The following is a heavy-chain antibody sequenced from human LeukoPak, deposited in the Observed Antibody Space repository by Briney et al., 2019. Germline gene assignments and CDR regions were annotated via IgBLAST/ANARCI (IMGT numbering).Heavy chain of an antibody. CDR1: GYTFTSYG. V-gene: IGHV1-18*01. D-gene: IGHD6-6*01. Sequence: GASVKVSCKASGYTFTSYGISWVRQAPGQGLEWMGWISAYNGNTNYAQKLQGRVTMTTDTSTSTAYMELRSLRSDDTAVYYCARSPPVYSSSPIHLDYWGQGTLVTVSS. CDR2: ISAYNGNT. J-gene: IGHJ4*02. CDR3: ARSPPVYSSSPIHLDY.